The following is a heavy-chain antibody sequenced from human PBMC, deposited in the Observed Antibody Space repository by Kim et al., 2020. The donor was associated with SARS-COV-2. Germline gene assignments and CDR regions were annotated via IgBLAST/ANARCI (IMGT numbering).Heavy chain of an antibody. CDR2: IKSKTDGGTT. V-gene: IGHV3-15*01. CDR1: GFTFSNAW. CDR3: TKGYNWNDAGGDAFDI. D-gene: IGHD1-1*01. J-gene: IGHJ3*02. Sequence: GGSLRLSCAASGFTFSNAWMSWVRQAPGKGLEWVGRIKSKTDGGTTDYAAPVKGRFTISRDDSKNTLYLQMNSLKTEDTAVYYCTKGYNWNDAGGDAFDIWGQGTMVTVSS.